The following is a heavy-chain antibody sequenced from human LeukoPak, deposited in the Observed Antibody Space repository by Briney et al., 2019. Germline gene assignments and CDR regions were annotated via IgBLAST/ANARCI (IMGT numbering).Heavy chain of an antibody. D-gene: IGHD1-26*01. J-gene: IGHJ4*02. CDR3: ARRRYSGSSQHFDY. Sequence: GGSLRLSCAASGFTFSSYSMNWVRQAPGKGLEWVSFIYSGGSTHYSDSVKGRFTISRDNSKNTLYLQMNSLRAEDTAVYYCARRRYSGSSQHFDYWGQGTLVTVSS. CDR1: GFTFSSYS. CDR2: IYSGGST. V-gene: IGHV3-66*01.